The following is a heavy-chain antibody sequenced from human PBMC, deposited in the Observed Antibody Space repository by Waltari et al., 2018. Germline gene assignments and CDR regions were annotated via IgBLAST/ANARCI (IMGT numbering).Heavy chain of an antibody. CDR1: GGSISSSSYY. V-gene: IGHV4-39*01. CDR3: ARQYSYYYDSSGSRGWFDP. D-gene: IGHD3-22*01. Sequence: QLQLQESGPGLVKPSETLSLTCTVSGGSISSSSYYWGWIRQPPGKGLEWIGSIYYSGSTYYNPSLKSRVTRSVDTSKNQFALKLSSVTAADTAVYYCARQYSYYYDSSGSRGWFDPWGQGTLVTVSS. CDR2: IYYSGST. J-gene: IGHJ5*02.